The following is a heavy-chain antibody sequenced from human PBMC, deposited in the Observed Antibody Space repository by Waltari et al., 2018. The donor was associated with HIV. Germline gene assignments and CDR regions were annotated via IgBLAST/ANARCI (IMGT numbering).Heavy chain of an antibody. CDR1: GYTFTNYV. Sequence: QVQLVQSGAEVKKPGASVKVSCKASGYTFTNYVMHWVRQAPGKRLEWMGWISAGNGNTKYSQKFQGRVTISSDTSASTAYMEVSSLRSEDTAVYYCARDIVSAAAGIYYYYGMDVWGQGTTVTVSS. J-gene: IGHJ6*02. D-gene: IGHD6-13*01. CDR3: ARDIVSAAAGIYYYYGMDV. V-gene: IGHV1-3*01. CDR2: ISAGNGNT.